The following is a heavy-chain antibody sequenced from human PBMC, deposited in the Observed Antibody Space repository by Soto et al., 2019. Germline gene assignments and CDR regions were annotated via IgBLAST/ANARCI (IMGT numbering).Heavy chain of an antibody. V-gene: IGHV1-8*01. Sequence: QVQLVQSGAEAKKSGASVKVSCKASGYTFTSYDINWVRQATGQGLEWMGWMNPNSGNTGYAQKFQGRVTMTRNTSISTAYMELSSLRYEDTAVYYCARERSAAGTGWFDPWGQGTLVTVSS. CDR2: MNPNSGNT. CDR3: ARERSAAGTGWFDP. D-gene: IGHD6-13*01. J-gene: IGHJ5*02. CDR1: GYTFTSYD.